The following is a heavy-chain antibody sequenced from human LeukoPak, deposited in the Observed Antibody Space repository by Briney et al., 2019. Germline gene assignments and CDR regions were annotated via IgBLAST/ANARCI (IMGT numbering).Heavy chain of an antibody. V-gene: IGHV3-11*04. CDR2: ISSRGSTM. D-gene: IGHD4-17*01. CDR3: ARDPDYGDPGPFWDY. J-gene: IGHJ4*02. Sequence: GGSLRLSCAASGFSFSDYYMNWIRQAPGKGLEWVSYISSRGSTMYYADSVKGRFTISRDNAKNSLYLQMNSLRAEDTAVYYCARDPDYGDPGPFWDYWGQGTLVTVSS. CDR1: GFSFSDYY.